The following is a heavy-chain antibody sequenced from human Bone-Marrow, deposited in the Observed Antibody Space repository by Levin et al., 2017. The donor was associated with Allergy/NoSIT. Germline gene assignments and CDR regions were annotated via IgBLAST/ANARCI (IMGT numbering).Heavy chain of an antibody. V-gene: IGHV4-30-4*01. CDR1: GASVNTADYY. CDR3: ARGGFGESPMYNWFDP. CDR2: IYYTELT. D-gene: IGHD3-10*01. Sequence: PSETLSLTCTVSGASVNTADYYWSWIRQPPGKGLEWIGYIYYTELTYYNPSLKSRLTISLDTSKNHFSLRLTSVTAADTAVYFCARGGFGESPMYNWFDPWGQGTLVTVSS. J-gene: IGHJ5*02.